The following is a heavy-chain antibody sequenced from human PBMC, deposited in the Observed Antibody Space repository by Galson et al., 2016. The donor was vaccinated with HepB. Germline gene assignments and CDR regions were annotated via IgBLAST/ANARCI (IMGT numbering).Heavy chain of an antibody. D-gene: IGHD3-10*01. V-gene: IGHV1-69*06. CDR3: ARQRVETRLNMVRGRLSEDQYYYGLDV. J-gene: IGHJ6*02. Sequence: SVKVSCKASGGSLRDYGISWILQAPGQGLEWMGGIIPMSGSPKYAQKFQDRVTIFADTSTNTAFLEVYSLRSEDTAVYYCARQRVETRLNMVRGRLSEDQYYYGLDVWGQGTTVTVSS. CDR2: IIPMSGSP. CDR1: GGSLRDYG.